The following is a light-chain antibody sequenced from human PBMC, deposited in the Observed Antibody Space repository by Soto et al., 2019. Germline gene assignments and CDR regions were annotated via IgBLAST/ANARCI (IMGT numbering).Light chain of an antibody. CDR2: GAS. V-gene: IGKV3-20*01. CDR3: QQYDSSPKT. Sequence: IVFTQSPSPLTLSPGERATLSWRASQSVSSSYLAWYQQKPGQAPRLLIYGASSRATGIPDRFSGTGSGTDFTLTISRLEPEDFAVYYCQQYDSSPKTFGQGTKVDIK. CDR1: QSVSSSY. J-gene: IGKJ1*01.